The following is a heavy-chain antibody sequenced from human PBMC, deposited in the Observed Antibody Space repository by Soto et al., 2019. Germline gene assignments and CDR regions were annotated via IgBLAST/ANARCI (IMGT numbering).Heavy chain of an antibody. CDR2: IYYSGSS. Sequence: SETLSLTCTVSGGSFSNYYWSWIRQPPGKGLEWIAYIYYSGSSYYNPSLKSRVTISLDTSKTQFSLKLNSVTAADTAVYYCARIPTSYYYAMDVWGQGTTVTVSS. V-gene: IGHV4-59*01. D-gene: IGHD2-21*01. J-gene: IGHJ6*02. CDR1: GGSFSNYY. CDR3: ARIPTSYYYAMDV.